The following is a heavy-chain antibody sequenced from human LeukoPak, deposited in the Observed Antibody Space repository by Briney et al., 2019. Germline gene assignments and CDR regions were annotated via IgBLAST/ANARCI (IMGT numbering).Heavy chain of an antibody. J-gene: IGHJ4*02. Sequence: ASVKVSCKASGYTFTGYYMHWVRQAPGQGLEWMGWINPNDGGTNYAQQFQGRVTMTSDTSISTAYMELSSLRPDDTAVYYCARDSYSGSYYYWGQGTLVTVSS. CDR2: INPNDGGT. V-gene: IGHV1-2*02. D-gene: IGHD1-26*01. CDR1: GYTFTGYY. CDR3: ARDSYSGSYYY.